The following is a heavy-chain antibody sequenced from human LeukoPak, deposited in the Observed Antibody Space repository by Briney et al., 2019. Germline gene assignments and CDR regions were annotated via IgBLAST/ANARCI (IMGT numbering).Heavy chain of an antibody. Sequence: PGGSLRLSCAASGFTFSSYGMHWVRQAPGKGLEWVAVIWYDGSNKYYADSVKGRFTISRDNSKNTLYLQMNSLRAEGTAVYYCARGVRYCSGGSCYSYYFDYWGQGTLVTVSS. J-gene: IGHJ4*02. V-gene: IGHV3-33*01. CDR2: IWYDGSNK. D-gene: IGHD2-15*01. CDR1: GFTFSSYG. CDR3: ARGVRYCSGGSCYSYYFDY.